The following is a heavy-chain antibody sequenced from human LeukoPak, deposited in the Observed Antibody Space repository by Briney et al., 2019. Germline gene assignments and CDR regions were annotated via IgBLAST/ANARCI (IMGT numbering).Heavy chain of an antibody. CDR1: GFTFSSYS. CDR3: ARDLRSYGYYYMDV. V-gene: IGHV3-21*04. J-gene: IGHJ6*03. Sequence: PGGSLRLSCAASGFTFSSYSMNWVRQAPGKGLEWVSSISSSSSYIYYADSVKGRFTISRDNAKNSLYLQMNSLRAEDTAVYYCARDLRSYGYYYMDVWGKGTTVTVSS. D-gene: IGHD5-18*01. CDR2: ISSSSSYI.